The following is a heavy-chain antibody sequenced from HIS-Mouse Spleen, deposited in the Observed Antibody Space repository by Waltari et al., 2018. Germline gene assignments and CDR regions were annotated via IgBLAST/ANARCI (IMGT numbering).Heavy chain of an antibody. V-gene: IGHV3-30-3*01. CDR3: ASHHIAALDY. J-gene: IGHJ4*02. Sequence: QVQLVEPWGGGVQPGRSRSLSCAASGFPLLSYAMHWVRQAPGKGLEWVAVISYDGSNKYYADSVKGRFTISRDNSKNTLYLQMNSLRAEDTAVYYCASHHIAALDYWGQGTLVTVSS. D-gene: IGHD6-6*01. CDR2: ISYDGSNK. CDR1: GFPLLSYA.